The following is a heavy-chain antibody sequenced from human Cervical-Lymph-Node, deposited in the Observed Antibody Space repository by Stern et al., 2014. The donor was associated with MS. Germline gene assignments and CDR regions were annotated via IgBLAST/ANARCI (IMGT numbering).Heavy chain of an antibody. J-gene: IGHJ6*02. V-gene: IGHV4-34*01. CDR2: INHRGST. Sequence: QVQLQQWGAGLLKPSETLSLTCAVYGGSFSYYYWSWIRQPPGKGLEWIGEINHRGSTNYNPSLKSRVTISVDTSKTQFSLKLSSVTAADTAVYYCARGSSGYGDYYYYYAMDVWGQGTTVTVSS. D-gene: IGHD4-17*01. CDR1: GGSFSYYY. CDR3: ARGSSGYGDYYYYYAMDV.